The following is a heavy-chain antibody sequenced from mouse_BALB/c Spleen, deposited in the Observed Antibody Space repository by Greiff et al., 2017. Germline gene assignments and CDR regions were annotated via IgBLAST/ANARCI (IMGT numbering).Heavy chain of an antibody. D-gene: IGHD3-3*01. V-gene: IGHV5-9-4*01. CDR2: ISSGGSYT. Sequence: EVKVVESGGGLVKPGGSLKLSCAASGFTFSSYAMSWVRQSPEKRLEWVAEISSGGSYTYYPDTVTGRFTISRDNAKNTLYLEMSSLRSEDTAMYYCARGRGHGYFDVWGAGTTVTVSS. CDR1: GFTFSSYA. CDR3: ARGRGHGYFDV. J-gene: IGHJ1*01.